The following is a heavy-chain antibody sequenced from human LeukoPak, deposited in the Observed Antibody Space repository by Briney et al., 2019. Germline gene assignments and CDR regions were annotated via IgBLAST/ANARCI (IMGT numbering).Heavy chain of an antibody. D-gene: IGHD5-18*01. V-gene: IGHV3-11*04. Sequence: GGSLRLSCAASGFTFSDYYMSWIRQAPGKGLEWVSYISSSGSTIYYADSVKGRFTISRDDAKNSLYLQMNSLRAEDTAVYYCARDRIQLWLQGSNAFDIWGQGTMVTVSS. CDR1: GFTFSDYY. CDR3: ARDRIQLWLQGSNAFDI. CDR2: ISSSGSTI. J-gene: IGHJ3*02.